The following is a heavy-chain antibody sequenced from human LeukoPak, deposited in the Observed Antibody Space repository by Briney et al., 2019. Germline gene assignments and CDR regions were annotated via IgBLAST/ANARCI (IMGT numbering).Heavy chain of an antibody. J-gene: IGHJ3*02. CDR1: GFTFSNAW. V-gene: IGHV3-15*01. CDR2: IKSKTDGGTT. Sequence: GGSLRPSCAASGFTFSNAWVSWVRQAPGKGLEWVGRIKSKTDGGTTDYAAPVKGRFTISRDDSKNTLYLQINSLKTEDTAVYYCTTVGSVYDYVWGGTHDAFDIWGQGTMVSVSS. D-gene: IGHD3-16*01. CDR3: TTVGSVYDYVWGGTHDAFDI.